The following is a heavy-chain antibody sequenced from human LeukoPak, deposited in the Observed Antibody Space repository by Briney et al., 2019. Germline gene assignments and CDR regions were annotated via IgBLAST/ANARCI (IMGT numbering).Heavy chain of an antibody. V-gene: IGHV1-8*01. Sequence: ASVKVSCKASGYTFTSYDINWVRQATGQGLEWMGWMNPNSGNTGYAQKFQGRVTMTRNTSISTAYMELSSLRSEGTAVYYCAREGFKAGDSSGYHGGPGFDPWGQGTLVTVSS. J-gene: IGHJ5*02. D-gene: IGHD3-22*01. CDR2: MNPNSGNT. CDR3: AREGFKAGDSSGYHGGPGFDP. CDR1: GYTFTSYD.